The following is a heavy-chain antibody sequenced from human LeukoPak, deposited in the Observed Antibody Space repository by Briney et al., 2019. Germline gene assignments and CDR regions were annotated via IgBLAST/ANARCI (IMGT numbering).Heavy chain of an antibody. J-gene: IGHJ6*02. CDR2: IYPGDSDT. Sequence: GESLKISCKGYGYIFTRYWIGWVRQMPGKGLEWMGIIYPGDSDTRYSPSFQGQVTISADKSISTAYLQWSSLKASDTAMYYCARSAGRTGGGMDVWGQGTTVTVSS. V-gene: IGHV5-51*01. CDR1: GYIFTRYW. D-gene: IGHD3/OR15-3a*01. CDR3: ARSAGRTGGGMDV.